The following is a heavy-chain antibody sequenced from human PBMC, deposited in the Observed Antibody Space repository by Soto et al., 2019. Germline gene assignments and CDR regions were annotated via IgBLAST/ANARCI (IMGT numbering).Heavy chain of an antibody. CDR1: AGCTNGCY. D-gene: IGHD5-12*01. CDR2: IHYSGTT. V-gene: IGHV4-59*01. CDR3: ARESIGGWLLS. Sequence: PSQTRSRTCNLGAGCTNGCYWSWVRQSPAKVLEWIGYIHYSGTTTYSPSLRSRVTISLDPSECQFSLKLTSVTAADTAIYYCARESIGGWLLSWGRGSLVTVSS. J-gene: IGHJ5*02.